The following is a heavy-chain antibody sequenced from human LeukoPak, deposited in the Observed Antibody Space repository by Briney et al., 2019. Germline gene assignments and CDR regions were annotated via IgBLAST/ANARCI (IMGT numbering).Heavy chain of an antibody. CDR1: GYTFTGYF. D-gene: IGHD6-19*01. J-gene: IGHJ6*03. CDR2: INPNSGGT. Sequence: ASVKVSCKASGYTFTGYFMHWVRQAPGQGLEWMGWINPNSGGTNYAQKFQGRVTVTRDTSISTAYMELSRLRSDDTAVYYCARGTRGSGWKHYYYYYMDVWGKGTTVTVSS. V-gene: IGHV1-2*02. CDR3: ARGTRGSGWKHYYYYYMDV.